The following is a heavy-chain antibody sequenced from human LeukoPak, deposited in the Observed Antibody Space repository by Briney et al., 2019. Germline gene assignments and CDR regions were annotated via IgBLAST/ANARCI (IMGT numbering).Heavy chain of an antibody. CDR2: IIPIFGTA. D-gene: IGHD2-15*01. CDR1: GGTFSSYA. J-gene: IGHJ4*02. V-gene: IGHV1-69*13. CDR3: AVSQEDCSGGSCYQYYFDY. Sequence: EASVKVSCKASGGTFSSYAISWVRQAPGQGLEWMGGIIPIFGTANYAQKFQGRVTITADESTSTAYMELSSLRSEDTTVYYCAVSQEDCSGGSCYQYYFDYWGQGTLVTVSS.